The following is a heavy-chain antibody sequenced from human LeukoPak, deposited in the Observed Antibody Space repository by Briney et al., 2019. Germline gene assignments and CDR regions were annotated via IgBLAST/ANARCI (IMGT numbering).Heavy chain of an antibody. CDR3: ARKPLSYSDYEVDY. CDR1: GFTFSHFA. J-gene: IGHJ4*02. D-gene: IGHD4-11*01. V-gene: IGHV3-30-3*01. CDR2: ILYDGSNN. Sequence: GGSLRLSCAASGFTFSHFAMNWVRQAPGKGLEWVAVILYDGSNNCYTDSVKGRFTISRDNSKNTVYLQMNSLRAEDTAVYYCARKPLSYSDYEVDYWGQGTLVTVSS.